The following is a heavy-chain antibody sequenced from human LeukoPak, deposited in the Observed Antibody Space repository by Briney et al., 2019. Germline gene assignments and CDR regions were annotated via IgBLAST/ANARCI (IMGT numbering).Heavy chain of an antibody. CDR1: GGTFSSYA. CDR3: ARVSYYGSGSYYPYPEYYYYMDV. CDR2: IIPIFGTA. Sequence: GSSVKVSCKASGGTFSSYAISWVRQAPGQGLEWMAGIIPIFGTANYAQKFQGRVTITTDESTSTAYMELSSLRSEDTAVYYCARVSYYGSGSYYPYPEYYYYMDVWGKGTTVTVSS. D-gene: IGHD3-10*01. J-gene: IGHJ6*03. V-gene: IGHV1-69*05.